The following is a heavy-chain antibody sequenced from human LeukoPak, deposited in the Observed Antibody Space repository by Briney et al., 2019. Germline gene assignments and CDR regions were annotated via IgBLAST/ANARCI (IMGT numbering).Heavy chain of an antibody. J-gene: IGHJ4*02. V-gene: IGHV1-18*01. CDR2: ISAYNGNT. D-gene: IGHD2-15*01. CDR1: GYTFTSYD. Sequence: GASVKVSCKASGYTFTSYDINWVRQPPGQGLEWMGWISAYNGNTNYAQNLQGRVTMTTDTSTSTAYMELRSLRSDDTAVYYCARVSCSGGTCYANFDHWGQGTVVADSS. CDR3: ARVSCSGGTCYANFDH.